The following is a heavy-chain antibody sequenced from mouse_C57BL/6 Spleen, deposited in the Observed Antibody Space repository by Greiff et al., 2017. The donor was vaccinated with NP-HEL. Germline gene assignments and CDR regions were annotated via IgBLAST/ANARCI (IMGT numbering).Heavy chain of an antibody. J-gene: IGHJ4*01. V-gene: IGHV1-19*01. CDR3: ARESGYYGSSLYYAMDY. D-gene: IGHD1-1*01. CDR1: GYTFTDYY. CDR2: INPYNGGT. Sequence: VQLQQSGPVLVKPGASVKMSCKASGYTFTDYYMNWVKQSHGKSLEWIGVINPYNGGTSYNQKFKGKATLTVDKSSSTAYMELNSLTSEDSAVYYCARESGYYGSSLYYAMDYWGQGTSVTVSS.